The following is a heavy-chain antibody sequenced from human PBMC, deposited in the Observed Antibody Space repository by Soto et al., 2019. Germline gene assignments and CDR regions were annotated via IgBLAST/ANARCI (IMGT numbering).Heavy chain of an antibody. CDR3: ARDSRDYGGPSDY. D-gene: IGHD4-17*01. Sequence: PGGSLRLSCAASGFTFSDYYMSWIRQAPGKGLEWVSYISSSSSYTNYADSVKGRFTISRDNAKNSLYLQMNSLRAEDTAVYYCARDSRDYGGPSDYWGQGTLVTVPS. J-gene: IGHJ4*02. V-gene: IGHV3-11*06. CDR2: ISSSSSYT. CDR1: GFTFSDYY.